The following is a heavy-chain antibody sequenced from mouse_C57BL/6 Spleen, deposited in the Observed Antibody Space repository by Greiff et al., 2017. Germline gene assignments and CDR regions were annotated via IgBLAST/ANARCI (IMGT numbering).Heavy chain of an antibody. CDR2: IDPNSGGT. CDR3: ARPDYYGSSRYYYAMDY. Sequence: QVQLQQPGAELVKPGASVKLSCKASGYTFTSYWMHWVKQRPGRGLEWIGRIDPNSGGTKYNEKFKSKATLTVDKPSSTAYMQLSILTSEDSAVYYWARPDYYGSSRYYYAMDYWGQGTSVTVSS. V-gene: IGHV1-72*01. D-gene: IGHD1-1*01. J-gene: IGHJ4*01. CDR1: GYTFTSYW.